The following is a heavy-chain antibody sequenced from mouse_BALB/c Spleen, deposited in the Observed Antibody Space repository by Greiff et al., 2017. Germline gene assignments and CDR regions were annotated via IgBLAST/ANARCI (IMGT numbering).Heavy chain of an antibody. CDR3: ARSFYYYGSSGY. CDR2: INPYNGAT. V-gene: IGHV1-31*01. CDR1: GYSFTGYY. D-gene: IGHD1-1*01. Sequence: EVQLQQSGPELVKPGASVKISCKASGYSFTGYYMHWVKQSHVKSLEWIGRINPYNGATSYNQNFKDKASLTVDKSSSTAYMELHSLTSEDSAVYYCARSFYYYGSSGYWGQGTTLTVSS. J-gene: IGHJ2*01.